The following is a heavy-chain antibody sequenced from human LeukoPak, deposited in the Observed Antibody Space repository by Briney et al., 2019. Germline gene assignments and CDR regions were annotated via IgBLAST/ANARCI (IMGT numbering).Heavy chain of an antibody. CDR2: IKYDGDEK. CDR1: GFIFSIYW. Sequence: QSGGSLRLSCAASGFIFSIYWMTWVRQAPGKGLGWVATIKYDGDEKLYVDSVTGRFTSSRDNAKNSLYLQMNSLTAEDTAVYYCVRESFSRGDFNWGQGTLVSVSS. J-gene: IGHJ4*02. V-gene: IGHV3-7*01. CDR3: VRESFSRGDFN. D-gene: IGHD7-27*01.